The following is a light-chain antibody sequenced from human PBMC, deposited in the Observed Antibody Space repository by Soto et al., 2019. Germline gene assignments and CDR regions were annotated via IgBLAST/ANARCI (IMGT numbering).Light chain of an antibody. CDR3: QQYDIWPPYT. V-gene: IGKV3-15*01. CDR2: DAS. J-gene: IGKJ2*01. Sequence: MTQSPASLSAARRERVTLSWRASQNIRSSLAWYQQRPGQAPRLLIYDASTRATGIPPRFSGGGSGTEFTVTISSLQSGDFAIYYCQQYDIWPPYTFGQGTKVDIK. CDR1: QNIRSS.